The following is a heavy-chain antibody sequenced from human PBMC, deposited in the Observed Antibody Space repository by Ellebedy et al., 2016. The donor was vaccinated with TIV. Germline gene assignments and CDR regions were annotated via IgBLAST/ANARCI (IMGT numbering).Heavy chain of an antibody. CDR3: ARGLIEYSGYLNDY. Sequence: ASVKVSCXASGYTFTSYDINWVRQAAGQGLEWMGWMNPNSGNTGYAQKFQGRVTMTRNTSISTAYMELSSLRSEDTAVYYCARGLIEYSGYLNDYWGQGTLVTVSS. D-gene: IGHD5-12*01. J-gene: IGHJ4*02. CDR2: MNPNSGNT. CDR1: GYTFTSYD. V-gene: IGHV1-8*01.